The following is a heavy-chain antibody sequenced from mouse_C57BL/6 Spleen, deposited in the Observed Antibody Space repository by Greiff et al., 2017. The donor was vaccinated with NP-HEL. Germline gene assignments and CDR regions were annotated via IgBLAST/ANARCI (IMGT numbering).Heavy chain of an antibody. CDR3: TTSRPNLNIYDGYYSDY. CDR1: GFNIKDDY. Sequence: EVQLQQSGAELVRPGASVKLSCTASGFNIKDDYMHWVKQRPEQGLEWIGWIDPENGDTEYASKFQGKATITADTSSNTAYLQLSSLTSEDTAVYYCTTSRPNLNIYDGYYSDYWGQGTTLTVSS. D-gene: IGHD2-3*01. CDR2: IDPENGDT. J-gene: IGHJ2*01. V-gene: IGHV14-4*01.